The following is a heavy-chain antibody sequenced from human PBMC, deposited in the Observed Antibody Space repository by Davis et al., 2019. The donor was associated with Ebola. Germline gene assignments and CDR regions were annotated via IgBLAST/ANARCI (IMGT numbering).Heavy chain of an antibody. D-gene: IGHD3-10*01. CDR3: AKRESLWFGELSNAFDI. J-gene: IGHJ3*02. Sequence: GESLKISCAASGITFSNAWMSWVRQAPGKGLEWVSAISGSGGSTYYADSVKGRFTISRDNSKNTLYLQMNSLRAEDTAVYYCAKRESLWFGELSNAFDIWGQGTMVTVSS. CDR2: ISGSGGST. V-gene: IGHV3-23*01. CDR1: GITFSNAW.